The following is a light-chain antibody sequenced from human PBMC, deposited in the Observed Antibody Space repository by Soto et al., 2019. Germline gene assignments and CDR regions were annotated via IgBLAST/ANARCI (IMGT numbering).Light chain of an antibody. V-gene: IGKV1-33*01. CDR2: DAS. Sequence: DIQMTQSPSSLSASVGDRVTITCQASQNINNYLNWYQQKPGRAPKLLIYDASNLEAGVPSRFRGSGSGTDFTFTISRLQPEDIAKDFCQQYENLPTFGQGTRLEIK. CDR3: QQYENLPT. CDR1: QNINNY. J-gene: IGKJ5*01.